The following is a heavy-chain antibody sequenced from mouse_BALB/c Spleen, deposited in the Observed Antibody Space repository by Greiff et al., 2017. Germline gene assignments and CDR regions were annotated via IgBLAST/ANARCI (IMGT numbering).Heavy chain of an antibody. CDR3: ARDPGDGSSYGDYAMDY. CDR1: GFSLTSYG. V-gene: IGHV2-9*02. J-gene: IGHJ4*01. CDR2: IWAGGST. D-gene: IGHD1-1*01. Sequence: VKLMESGPGLVAPSQSLSITCTVSGFSLTSYGVHWVRQPPGKGLEWLGVIWAGGSTNYNSALMSRLSISKDNSKSQVFLKMNSLQTDDTAMYYCARDPGDGSSYGDYAMDYWGQGTSVTVSS.